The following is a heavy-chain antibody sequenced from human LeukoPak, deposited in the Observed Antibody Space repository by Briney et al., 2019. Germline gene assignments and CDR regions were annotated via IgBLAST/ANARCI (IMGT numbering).Heavy chain of an antibody. V-gene: IGHV1-2*06. Sequence: ASVMVSCKASGYSFSDYPMHWVRQAPGQGLEWMGRSNFNSGGTSYAQNFQGRVTMTRDTSINTAYMELSGLTSDDTAVYYCARGGSGSAYLYYFDHWGQGTLVSVPS. CDR2: SNFNSGGT. D-gene: IGHD3-10*01. J-gene: IGHJ4*02. CDR3: ARGGSGSAYLYYFDH. CDR1: GYSFSDYP.